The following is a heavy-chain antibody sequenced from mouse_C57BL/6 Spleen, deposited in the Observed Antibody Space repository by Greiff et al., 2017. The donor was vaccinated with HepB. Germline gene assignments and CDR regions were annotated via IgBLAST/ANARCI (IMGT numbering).Heavy chain of an antibody. CDR2: ISSGSSTI. J-gene: IGHJ3*01. V-gene: IGHV5-17*01. CDR3: ARDRDYDAWFAY. D-gene: IGHD2-4*01. Sequence: EVKVVESGGGLVKPGGSLKLSCAASGFTFSDYGMHWVRQAPEKGLEWVAYISSGSSTIYYADTVKGRFTISRDNAKNTLFLQMTSLRSEDTAMYYCARDRDYDAWFAYWGQGTLVTVSA. CDR1: GFTFSDYG.